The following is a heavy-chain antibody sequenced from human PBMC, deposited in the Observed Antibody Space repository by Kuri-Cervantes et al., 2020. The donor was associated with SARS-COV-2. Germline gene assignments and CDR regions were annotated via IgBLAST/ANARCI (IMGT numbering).Heavy chain of an antibody. J-gene: IGHJ3*02. D-gene: IGHD3-22*01. CDR2: IYWNDDK. Sequence: SGPTLVKPTQTPTLTCTFSGFSLSTSGVGVGWIRQPPGKALEWLALIYWNDDKRYSPSLKSRLTITKDTSKSQVVLTMTNMDPVDTATYYCARKVVVDAFDIWGQGTMITGSS. V-gene: IGHV2-5*01. CDR1: GFSLSTSGVG. CDR3: ARKVVVDAFDI.